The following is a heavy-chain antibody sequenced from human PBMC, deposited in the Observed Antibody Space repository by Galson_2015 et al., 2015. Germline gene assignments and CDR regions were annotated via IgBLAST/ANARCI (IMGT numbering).Heavy chain of an antibody. J-gene: IGHJ3*02. V-gene: IGHV2-5*01. CDR2: IYWNDDK. CDR1: GFSLTTRGVG. Sequence: PALVKPTQPLTPTCTFSGFSLTTRGVGVGWIRQPPGKALEWLALIYWNDDKRYTPSLKSRVTITKDTSKNQVVLTMTNMDPVDTATYYCAHRLQQLTAFDIWGQGTMVTVSS. CDR3: AHRLQQLTAFDI. D-gene: IGHD6-13*01.